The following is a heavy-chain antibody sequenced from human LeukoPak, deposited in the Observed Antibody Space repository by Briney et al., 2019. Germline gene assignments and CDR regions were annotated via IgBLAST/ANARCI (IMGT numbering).Heavy chain of an antibody. V-gene: IGHV3-21*01. Sequence: GGSLRLSCAASGFTFSSYSMNWVRQAPGKGLEWVSSISSSSSYIYYADSVKGRFTISRDNAKNSLYLQMNSLRAEDTAVYYCARSFALVSYYYDSSGYSYYFDYWGQGTLVTASS. D-gene: IGHD3-22*01. CDR2: ISSSSSYI. CDR3: ARSFALVSYYYDSSGYSYYFDY. CDR1: GFTFSSYS. J-gene: IGHJ4*02.